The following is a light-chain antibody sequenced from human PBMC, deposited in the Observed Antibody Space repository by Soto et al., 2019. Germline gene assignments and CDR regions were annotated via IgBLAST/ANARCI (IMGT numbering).Light chain of an antibody. Sequence: DIQMTQSPSSLSASVGDRVTMTCRASQNIESYLNWYQQRPGKAPKLLIHDASSLQSGVPSRFSGSGSGTDFALTINNLQPEDFATVYCQQTYSTPWTFGQGTKVEIK. V-gene: IGKV1-39*01. J-gene: IGKJ1*01. CDR1: QNIESY. CDR3: QQTYSTPWT. CDR2: DAS.